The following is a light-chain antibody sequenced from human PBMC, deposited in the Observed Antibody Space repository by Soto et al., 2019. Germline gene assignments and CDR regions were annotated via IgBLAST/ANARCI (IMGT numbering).Light chain of an antibody. CDR1: QSVTSNY. CDR3: QQYAYSPPT. V-gene: IGKV3-20*01. CDR2: RAS. J-gene: IGKJ1*01. Sequence: EIVLTQSPATLSLSPGERATLSCRASQSVTSNYIAWYQQERGQAPRLLIYRASSRATCIPDRFSGSGSGTDFTLTISRLEPEDFAAYYCQQYAYSPPTFGLGTKVDIK.